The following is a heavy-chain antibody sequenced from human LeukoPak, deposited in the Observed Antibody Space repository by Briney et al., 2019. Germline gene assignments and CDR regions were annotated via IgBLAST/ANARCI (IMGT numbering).Heavy chain of an antibody. CDR1: GFTFSDYY. CDR3: AKDRGHFWSGFGY. J-gene: IGHJ4*02. CDR2: ISSSGSTT. V-gene: IGHV3-11*01. D-gene: IGHD3-3*02. Sequence: GGSLRLSCAASGFTFSDYYMSWLRQAPGKGLEWVSYISSSGSTTYYADSVKGRFTISRDNSKNTLYLQMNSLRAEDTAVYYCAKDRGHFWSGFGYWGQGTLVTVSS.